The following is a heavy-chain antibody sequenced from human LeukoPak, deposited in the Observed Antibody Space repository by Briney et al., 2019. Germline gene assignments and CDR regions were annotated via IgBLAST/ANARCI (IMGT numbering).Heavy chain of an antibody. CDR1: GYTFTTYA. CDR3: ARVEDYYDSSGYSDAFDI. Sequence: ASVKVSCKASGYTFTTYAIHWVRQAPGQRLEWMGWINAGNGNTKYSQKFQGRVTITRDTSASTAYMELSSLRSEDTAVYYCARVEDYYDSSGYSDAFDIWGQGTMVTVSS. D-gene: IGHD3-22*01. V-gene: IGHV1-3*01. J-gene: IGHJ3*02. CDR2: INAGNGNT.